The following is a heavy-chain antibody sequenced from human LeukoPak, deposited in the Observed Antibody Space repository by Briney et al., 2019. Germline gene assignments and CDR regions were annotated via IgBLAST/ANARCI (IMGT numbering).Heavy chain of an antibody. CDR3: ARAVGLTQGGTFDY. D-gene: IGHD1-1*01. J-gene: IGHJ4*02. Sequence: RTSETLSLTCTVSGYSINSGFYWGWLRQPPGKGLEWIGNIYHSATTHYNSSLKSRVTISVDTSKNQLSLKLSSVTAADTAVYYCARAVGLTQGGTFDYWGQGTLVTVSS. CDR1: GYSINSGFY. CDR2: IYHSATT. V-gene: IGHV4-38-2*02.